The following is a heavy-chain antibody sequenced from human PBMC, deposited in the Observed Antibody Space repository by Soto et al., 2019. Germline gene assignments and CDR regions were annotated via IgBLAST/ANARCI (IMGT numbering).Heavy chain of an antibody. CDR3: ARDRGMFTMIANNWFDP. V-gene: IGHV1-3*01. CDR1: GYTFTSYA. Sequence: ASVKVSCKASGYTFTSYAMHWVRQAPGQRLEWMGWINAGNGNTNYAQKLQGRVTMTTDTSTSTAYMELRSLRSDDTAVYYCARDRGMFTMIANNWFDPWGQGTLVTVSS. CDR2: INAGNGNT. J-gene: IGHJ5*02. D-gene: IGHD3-22*01.